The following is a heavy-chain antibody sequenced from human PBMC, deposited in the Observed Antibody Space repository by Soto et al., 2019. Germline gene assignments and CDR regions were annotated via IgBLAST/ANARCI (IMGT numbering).Heavy chain of an antibody. CDR1: GFTFSSYS. D-gene: IGHD3-22*01. CDR2: ISSSSSYI. CDR3: ARADSSGGFGYFQH. Sequence: EVQLVESGGGLVKPGGSLRLSCAASGFTFSSYSMNWVRQAPGKGLEWVSSISSSSSYIYYADSVKGRFTISRDNAKNSLYLQMNSLRAEDTAVYYCARADSSGGFGYFQHWGQGTLDTVSS. J-gene: IGHJ1*01. V-gene: IGHV3-21*01.